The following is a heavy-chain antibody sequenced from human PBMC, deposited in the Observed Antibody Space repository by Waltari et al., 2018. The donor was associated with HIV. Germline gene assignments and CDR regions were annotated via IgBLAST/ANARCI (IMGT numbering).Heavy chain of an antibody. CDR3: ARAYYDFWSGTGSSGNWFDP. D-gene: IGHD3-3*01. V-gene: IGHV4-61*02. Sequence: QVQLQESGPGLVKPSQTLSLTCTVSGGSIRSGSYYWSWVRQPAGKGLELIGRIDTSGSTNYNPSLESRVTISVDTSRNQFSLKLRSVTAADTAVYYCARAYYDFWSGTGSSGNWFDPWGQGTLVTVSS. J-gene: IGHJ5*02. CDR2: IDTSGST. CDR1: GGSIRSGSYY.